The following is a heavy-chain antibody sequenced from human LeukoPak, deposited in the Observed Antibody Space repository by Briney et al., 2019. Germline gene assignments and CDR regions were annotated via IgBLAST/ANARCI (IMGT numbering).Heavy chain of an antibody. D-gene: IGHD2-21*02. CDR2: ITTTSNI. CDR1: GFTFSSHA. Sequence: KPGGSLRLSCAASGFTFSSHAMHWVRQAPGKGLEWVSSITTTSNIYLADSVKGRFTISRDSAKNSLYLQMNSLRAEDTAVYYCARDQGDLDYWGQGTLVTVSS. J-gene: IGHJ4*02. V-gene: IGHV3-21*01. CDR3: ARDQGDLDY.